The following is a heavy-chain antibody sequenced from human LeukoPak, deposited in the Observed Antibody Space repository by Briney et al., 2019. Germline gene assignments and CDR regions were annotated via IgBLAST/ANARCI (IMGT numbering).Heavy chain of an antibody. CDR3: ARHSRHYDRSGSDY. V-gene: IGHV5-51*01. Sequence: GESLKISCKGSGYSFTSYWSGWGRQMPGKGLEWMGIIYPGDSDTRYSPSFQGQVTISADKSISTAYLQWSSLKASDTAMSYCARHSRHYDRSGSDYWGQGTLVTVSS. J-gene: IGHJ4*02. CDR2: IYPGDSDT. CDR1: GYSFTSYW. D-gene: IGHD3-22*01.